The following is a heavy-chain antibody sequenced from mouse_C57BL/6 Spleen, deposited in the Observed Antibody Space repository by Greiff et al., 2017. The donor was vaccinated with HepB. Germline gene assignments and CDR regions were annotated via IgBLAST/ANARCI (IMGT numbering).Heavy chain of an antibody. D-gene: IGHD2-2*01. CDR2: IYPRSGNT. CDR3: AVVYGYDSSPRYYAMDD. J-gene: IGHJ4*01. CDR1: GYTFTSYG. V-gene: IGHV1-81*01. Sequence: VQLQQSGAELARPGASVKLSCKASGYTFTSYGIRWVKQRPGQGLEWIGEIYPRSGNTNYNEKFKGKATLTVDKSSSTAYMELRGLTSEDSAVYYCAVVYGYDSSPRYYAMDDWGQGTSVTVSS.